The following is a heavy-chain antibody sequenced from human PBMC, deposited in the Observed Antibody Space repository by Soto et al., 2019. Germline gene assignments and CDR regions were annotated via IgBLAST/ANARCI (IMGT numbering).Heavy chain of an antibody. V-gene: IGHV1-18*01. Sequence: ASVKVSCKASGYTFTIYGISWVRQAPGQGLEWMGWISAYNGNTNYAQKLRGRVTMTTDTSTSTAYMELRSLRSDDTAVYYCARDLHLYYYYYYMDVWGKGTTVTVSS. CDR3: ARDLHLYYYYYYMDV. CDR1: GYTFTIYG. CDR2: ISAYNGNT. J-gene: IGHJ6*03.